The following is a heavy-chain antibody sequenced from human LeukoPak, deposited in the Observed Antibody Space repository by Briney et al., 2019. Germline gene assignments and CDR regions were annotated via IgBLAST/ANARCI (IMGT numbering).Heavy chain of an antibody. CDR1: GGTFSSYA. J-gene: IGHJ4*02. Sequence: SVKVSCKASGGTFSSYAISWVRPAPGQGLEWMGGIIPIFGTANYAQKFQGRVTITTDESTSTAYMELSSLRSEDTAVYYCARDGRWLQSYYFDYWGQGTLVTVSS. CDR3: ARDGRWLQSYYFDY. V-gene: IGHV1-69*05. CDR2: IIPIFGTA. D-gene: IGHD5-24*01.